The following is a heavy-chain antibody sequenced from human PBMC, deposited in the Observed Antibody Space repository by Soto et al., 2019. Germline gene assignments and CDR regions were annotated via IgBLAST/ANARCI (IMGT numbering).Heavy chain of an antibody. CDR2: ISAYNGNT. CDR1: GYTFTSYG. CDR3: AGGLYYYYYGMDV. V-gene: IGHV1-18*01. D-gene: IGHD3-16*01. J-gene: IGHJ6*02. Sequence: ASVKVSCKASGYTFTSYGTSWVRQAPGQGLEWMGWISAYNGNTNYAQKLQGRVTMTTDTSTSTAYMELRSLRSDDTAVYYCAGGLYYYYYGMDVWGQGTTVTVSS.